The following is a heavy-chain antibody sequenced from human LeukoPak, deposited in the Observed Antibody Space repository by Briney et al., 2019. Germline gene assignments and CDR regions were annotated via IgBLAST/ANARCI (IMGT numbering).Heavy chain of an antibody. D-gene: IGHD3-22*01. CDR3: ARDSSLRYYDSSGLNYYYYYYMDV. Sequence: SVKVSCKASGGTFSSYAISWVRQAPGQGLEWMGGIIPIFGTANYAQKFQGRVTITADKSTSTAYMELSSLRSGDTAVYYCARDSSLRYYDSSGLNYYYYYYMDVWGKGTTVTISS. CDR2: IIPIFGTA. CDR1: GGTFSSYA. J-gene: IGHJ6*03. V-gene: IGHV1-69*06.